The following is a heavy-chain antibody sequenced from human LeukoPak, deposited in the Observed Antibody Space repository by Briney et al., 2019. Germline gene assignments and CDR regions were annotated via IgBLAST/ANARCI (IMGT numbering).Heavy chain of an antibody. D-gene: IGHD4-17*01. V-gene: IGHV4-4*07. Sequence: SETLSLTCTVSGGSISSYYWSWIRQPAGKGLEWIGCIYTSGSTNYNPSLKSRVTMSVDTSKNQFSLKLSSVTAADTAVYYCARETVTTDWFDPWGQGTLVTVSS. CDR1: GGSISSYY. CDR2: IYTSGST. CDR3: ARETVTTDWFDP. J-gene: IGHJ5*02.